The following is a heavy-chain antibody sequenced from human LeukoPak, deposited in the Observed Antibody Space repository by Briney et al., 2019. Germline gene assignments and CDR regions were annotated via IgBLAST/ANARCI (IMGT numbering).Heavy chain of an antibody. J-gene: IGHJ4*02. CDR3: ARVAGGSNSPVDY. D-gene: IGHD2/OR15-2a*01. CDR1: GFSFSSYS. Sequence: GGSLRLSCAASGFSFSSYSMNWVRQAPGKGLEWVSSISSSSSYIYYADSVKGRFTISRDNAKNTLYLQMSSLRAEDTAVYYCARVAGGSNSPVDYWGQGTLVTVSS. V-gene: IGHV3-21*01. CDR2: ISSSSSYI.